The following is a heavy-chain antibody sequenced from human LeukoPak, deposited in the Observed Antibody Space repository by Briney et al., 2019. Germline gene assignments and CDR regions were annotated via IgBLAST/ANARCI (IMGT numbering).Heavy chain of an antibody. J-gene: IGHJ6*02. CDR1: GGTFSSYA. CDR2: IIPILGIA. D-gene: IGHD1-14*01. Sequence: SVKVSCKASGGTFSSYAISWVRQAPGQGLEWMGRIIPILGIANYAQKFQGRVTITADKSTSTAYMELSSLRSEDTAVYYCARITTEKYYYYGMDVWGQGTTVTVSS. V-gene: IGHV1-69*04. CDR3: ARITTEKYYYYGMDV.